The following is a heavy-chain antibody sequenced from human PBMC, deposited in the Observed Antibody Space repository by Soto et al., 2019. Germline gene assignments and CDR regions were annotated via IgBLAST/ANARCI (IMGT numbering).Heavy chain of an antibody. Sequence: PGGSLRLSCAASGFTFSSYAMHWVRQAPGKGLEWVAVISYDGSNKYYADSVKGRFTISRDNSKNTLYLQMNSLRTEDTAVYYCARDYSGSYYVYFDYWGQGALVTVSS. CDR1: GFTFSSYA. CDR2: ISYDGSNK. D-gene: IGHD1-26*01. CDR3: ARDYSGSYYVYFDY. J-gene: IGHJ4*02. V-gene: IGHV3-30-3*01.